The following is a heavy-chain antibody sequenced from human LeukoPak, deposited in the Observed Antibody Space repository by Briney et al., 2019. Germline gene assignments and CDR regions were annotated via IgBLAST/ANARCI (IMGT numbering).Heavy chain of an antibody. D-gene: IGHD5-18*01. J-gene: IGHJ4*02. CDR2: IYYSGST. Sequence: SETLSLTCTVSGGSISSGDYYWSWIRQPPGKGLEWIGYIYYSGSTYYNPSLKSRVTISVDTSKNQFSLKLSSVTAADTAVYYCARALADVDTAMFYTALLDYWGQGTLVTVSS. CDR3: ARALADVDTAMFYTALLDY. CDR1: GGSISSGDYY. V-gene: IGHV4-30-4*01.